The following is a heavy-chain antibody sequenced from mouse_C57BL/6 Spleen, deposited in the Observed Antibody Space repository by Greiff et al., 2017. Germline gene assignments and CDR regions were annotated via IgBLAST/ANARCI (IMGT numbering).Heavy chain of an antibody. V-gene: IGHV1-15*01. CDR1: GYTFTDYE. CDR2: IVPETGGT. CDR3: TRFDYGSSSDY. J-gene: IGHJ2*01. Sequence: QVQLKESGAELVRPGASVTLSCKASGYTFTDYEMHWVKQTPVHGLEWIGAIVPETGGTAYNQKFKGKAILTADKSSSTAYMGLRSLTSEDSAVYYCTRFDYGSSSDYWGQGTTLTVSS. D-gene: IGHD1-1*01.